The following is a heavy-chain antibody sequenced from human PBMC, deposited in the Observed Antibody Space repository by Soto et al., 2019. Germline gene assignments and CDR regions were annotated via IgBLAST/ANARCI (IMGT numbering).Heavy chain of an antibody. CDR1: GFTFSSYA. CDR2: ISGSGGST. CDR3: AKDSVQLWLNYFDY. V-gene: IGHV3-23*01. D-gene: IGHD5-18*01. Sequence: TGGSLRLSCAASGFTFSSYAMSWVRQAPGKGLEWVSAISGSGGSTYYADSVKGRFTISRDNSKNTLYLQMNSLRAEDTAVYYCAKDSVQLWLNYFDYWGQRTLVTVSS. J-gene: IGHJ4*02.